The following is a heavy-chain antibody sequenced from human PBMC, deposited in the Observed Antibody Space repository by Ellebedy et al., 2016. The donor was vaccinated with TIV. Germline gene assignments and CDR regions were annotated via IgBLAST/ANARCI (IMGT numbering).Heavy chain of an antibody. Sequence: GESLKISCAASGFAFSNYGMSWVRQAPGEGLEWVSAISSSADGTNYADSGKGRFTISRDNSKNTLYLQMSSLRVEETAIYYCAKPHDCSGSFRPFDFWGQGTLVTVSS. V-gene: IGHV3-23*01. CDR2: ISSSADGT. D-gene: IGHD3-22*01. CDR3: AKPHDCSGSFRPFDF. CDR1: GFAFSNYG. J-gene: IGHJ4*02.